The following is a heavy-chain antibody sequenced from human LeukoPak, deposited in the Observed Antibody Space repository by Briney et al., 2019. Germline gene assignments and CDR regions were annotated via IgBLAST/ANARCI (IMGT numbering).Heavy chain of an antibody. V-gene: IGHV4-4*09. CDR1: GGSIRDYQ. J-gene: IGHJ4*02. D-gene: IGHD5-12*01. CDR2: INTNGRT. CDR3: ATSYDYKVDPFDL. Sequence: SETLSLTCAVSGGSIRDYQWSWIRQPPRKGLEWIGHINTNGRTDYNPSLRSRLTFSVDTSRDQFSLNLSSVTAADTAMYYCATSYDYKVDPFDLWGQGTLVTVSS.